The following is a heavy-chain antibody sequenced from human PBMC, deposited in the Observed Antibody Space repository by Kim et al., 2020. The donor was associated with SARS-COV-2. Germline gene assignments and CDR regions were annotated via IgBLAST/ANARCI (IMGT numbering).Heavy chain of an antibody. Sequence: SETLSLTCTVSGYSISSGYYWGWIRQPPGKGLEWIGSIYHSGSTYYNPSLKSRVTISVDTSKNQFSLKLSSVTAADTAVYYCARDYYYDSSGYLKMGYYFDYWGQGTLVTVSS. CDR3: ARDYYYDSSGYLKMGYYFDY. J-gene: IGHJ4*02. V-gene: IGHV4-38-2*02. CDR1: GYSISSGYY. D-gene: IGHD3-22*01. CDR2: IYHSGST.